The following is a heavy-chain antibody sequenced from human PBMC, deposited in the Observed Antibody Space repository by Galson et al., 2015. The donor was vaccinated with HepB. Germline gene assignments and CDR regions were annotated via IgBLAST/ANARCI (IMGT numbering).Heavy chain of an antibody. CDR2: ISSNGGST. D-gene: IGHD3-10*01. CDR3: VKDLIRYRFGEVFDY. Sequence: SLRLSCAASGFTFSTFAMSWVRQAPGKGLQFVSTISSNGGSTYYADSMRGRFTISRDNSKNTLYLQMSSLRLEDTAVYYCVKDLIRYRFGEVFDYWGQGTLVAVSS. J-gene: IGHJ4*02. V-gene: IGHV3-64D*09. CDR1: GFTFSTFA.